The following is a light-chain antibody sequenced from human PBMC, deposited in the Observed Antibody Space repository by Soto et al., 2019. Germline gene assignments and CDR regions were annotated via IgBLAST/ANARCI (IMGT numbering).Light chain of an antibody. CDR2: AVR. CDR3: YSYTGNDKSV. V-gene: IGLV2-11*01. J-gene: IGLJ2*01. Sequence: QSVLTQPPSVSGSPGQSVTIPCTGTNSDVGRYNSVSWYQQLPGKAPKIIISAVRQRPSGVPDRFSGSKSGHTASLTISGLQADDEAHYCCYSYTGNDKSVFGGGTNVTV. CDR1: NSDVGRYNS.